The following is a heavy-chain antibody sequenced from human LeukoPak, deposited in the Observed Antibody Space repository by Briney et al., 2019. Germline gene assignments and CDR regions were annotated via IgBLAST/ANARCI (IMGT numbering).Heavy chain of an antibody. CDR3: TKTSPHFDY. J-gene: IGHJ4*02. Sequence: GGSLRLSCVVSGFSFTNAWMSWVRQAPGKGLDWVGRIRTEADGGTADYAAPVKGRFTISRDDSKDTLFLQMNSLESEDTAVYYCTKTSPHFDYWGQGILVTVSS. V-gene: IGHV3-15*05. CDR2: IRTEADGGTA. CDR1: GFSFTNAW.